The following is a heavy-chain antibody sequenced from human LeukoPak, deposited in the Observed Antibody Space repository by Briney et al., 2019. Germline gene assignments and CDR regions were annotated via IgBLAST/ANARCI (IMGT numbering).Heavy chain of an antibody. D-gene: IGHD2-2*01. J-gene: IGHJ4*02. CDR1: GGSITRYY. CDR2: IYYDGNT. V-gene: IGHV4-59*01. Sequence: TSETLSLTCTVSGGSITRYYWTWIRQPPGKGLEWIGHIYYDGNTNYNSSLKSRVTISVDTSKNQFTLKLNSVTAADTAVYFCARDLGESVPAVMAWAHWGQGTLVTVSS. CDR3: ARDLGESVPAVMAWAH.